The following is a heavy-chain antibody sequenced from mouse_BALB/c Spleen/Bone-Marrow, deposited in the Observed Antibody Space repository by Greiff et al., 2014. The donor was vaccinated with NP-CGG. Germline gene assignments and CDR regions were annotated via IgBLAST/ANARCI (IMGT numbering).Heavy chain of an antibody. J-gene: IGHJ3*01. D-gene: IGHD1-2*01. CDR3: ARNGYYGWMTY. V-gene: IGHV4-1*02. CDR2: INPDSRTI. Sequence: EVKLLESGGGLVQPGGSLKLSCAASGFDFSGYWMTCVRQAPGKGLEWIGEINPDSRTINYKPSLKEKFIMSRDNAKKTLYLQMSKVRSEDTALYDCARNGYYGWMTYWGQGTLVTVSA. CDR1: GFDFSGYW.